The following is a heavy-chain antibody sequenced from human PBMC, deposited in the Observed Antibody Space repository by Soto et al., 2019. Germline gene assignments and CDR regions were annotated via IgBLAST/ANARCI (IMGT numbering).Heavy chain of an antibody. Sequence: SVKVSCKASGGTFSSYTISWVRQAPGQGLEWMGRIIPILGIANYAQKFQGRVTITADKSTSTAYMELSSLRSEDTAVYYCARCWTSEGYGIFDYWGQGTLVTVSS. CDR1: GGTFSSYT. V-gene: IGHV1-69*02. CDR3: ARCWTSEGYGIFDY. D-gene: IGHD5-12*01. CDR2: IIPILGIA. J-gene: IGHJ4*02.